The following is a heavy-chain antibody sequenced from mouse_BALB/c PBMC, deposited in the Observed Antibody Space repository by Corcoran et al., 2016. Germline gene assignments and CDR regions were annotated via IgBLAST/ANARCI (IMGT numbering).Heavy chain of an antibody. CDR2: IYWDDDK. D-gene: IGHD1-1*01. J-gene: IGHJ1*01. Sequence: QVTLKESGPGILQPSQTLSLTCSFSGFSLSTSGMGVRWIRQPSGKGLEWLAHIYWDDDKRYNPSLKSRLTISKDTSSNQVFLKITSVDTAETATYYCARRGYYGSSYDWYFDVWGAGTTVTVSS. CDR1: GFSLSTSGMG. V-gene: IGHV8-12*01. CDR3: ARRGYYGSSYDWYFDV.